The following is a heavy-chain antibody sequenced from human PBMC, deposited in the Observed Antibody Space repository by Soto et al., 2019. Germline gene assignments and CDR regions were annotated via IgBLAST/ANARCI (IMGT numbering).Heavy chain of an antibody. CDR1: GFTFSNYD. D-gene: IGHD3-10*01. J-gene: IGHJ6*02. CDR2: IGTAGDT. V-gene: IGHV3-13*01. Sequence: EVQLVESGGGLVQPGGSLRLSCADSGFTFSNYDMHWVRKGTGKGMEWVSAIGTAGDTYYPGSVKGRFTISRENAKNSLYLQMNSLRAGDTAVYYCARVWGSGSYWPTYCMDVWCQGTTVTVSS. CDR3: ARVWGSGSYWPTYCMDV.